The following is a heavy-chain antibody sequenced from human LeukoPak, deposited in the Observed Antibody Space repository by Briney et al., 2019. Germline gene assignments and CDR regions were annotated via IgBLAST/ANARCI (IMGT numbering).Heavy chain of an antibody. Sequence: GGSLRLSCAASGFTFSSYEMNWVRQAPGKGLEWVSYISSSGSTMYYADSVKGRFTISRDNAKNSLYLQMNSLRAEDTAVYYCARVGYSSGWDYWGQGTLVTVSS. CDR2: ISSSGSTM. CDR1: GFTFSSYE. J-gene: IGHJ4*02. CDR3: ARVGYSSGWDY. V-gene: IGHV3-48*03. D-gene: IGHD6-19*01.